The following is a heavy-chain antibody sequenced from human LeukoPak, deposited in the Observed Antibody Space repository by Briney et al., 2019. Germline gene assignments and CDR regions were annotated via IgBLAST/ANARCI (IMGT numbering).Heavy chain of an antibody. CDR2: IYYSGST. D-gene: IGHD4-11*01. CDR1: GGSVSSYY. CDR3: ARGRTTARGYAFDI. Sequence: SETLSLTCTVSGGSVSSYYWSWIRQPPGTGLEWVGYIYYSGSTYYNPSLKSRVTISVDTSKNQYSLKLSTVTAADTAVYYCARGRTTARGYAFDIWGQGTMVT. V-gene: IGHV4-59*02. J-gene: IGHJ3*02.